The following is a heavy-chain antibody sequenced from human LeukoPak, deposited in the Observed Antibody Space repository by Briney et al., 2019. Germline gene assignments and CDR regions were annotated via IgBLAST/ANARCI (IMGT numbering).Heavy chain of an antibody. CDR2: IYYSGST. CDR1: GGSISSSSYY. D-gene: IGHD3-16*01. Sequence: SETLSLTCTVSGGSISSSSYYWGWIRQPPGKGLEWIGSIYYSGSTYYNPSLKSRVTISVDTSKNQFPLKLSSVTAADTAVYYCARPSSSWGDDYWGQGTLVTVSS. V-gene: IGHV4-39*01. CDR3: ARPSSSWGDDY. J-gene: IGHJ4*02.